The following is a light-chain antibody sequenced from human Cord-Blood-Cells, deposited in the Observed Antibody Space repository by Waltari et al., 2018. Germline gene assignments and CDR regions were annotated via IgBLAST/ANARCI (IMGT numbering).Light chain of an antibody. J-gene: IGLJ2*01. V-gene: IGLV2-23*01. CDR2: EGS. CDR1: SSDVGSYNL. Sequence: QSALPQPASVSGSPGPSITISCTGTSSDVGSYNLVSWYQHHPGKAPKLMIYEGSKRPSGVSNRFSGSKSGNTTSLTISGLQAEDEADYYCCSYAGSSTLVFGGGTKLTVL. CDR3: CSYAGSSTLV.